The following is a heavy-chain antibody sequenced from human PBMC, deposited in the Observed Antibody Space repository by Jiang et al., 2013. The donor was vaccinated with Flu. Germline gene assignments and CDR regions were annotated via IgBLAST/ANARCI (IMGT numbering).Heavy chain of an antibody. CDR2: IYTSGST. Sequence: SLTCTVSGGSISSGSYYWSWIRQPAGKGLEWIGRIYTSGSTNYNPSLKSRVTISVDTSKNQFSLKLSSVTAADTAVYYCACLGGPGAFDIWGQGTMVTVSS. V-gene: IGHV4-61*02. D-gene: IGHD4-23*01. J-gene: IGHJ3*02. CDR1: GGSISSGSYY. CDR3: ACLGGPGAFDI.